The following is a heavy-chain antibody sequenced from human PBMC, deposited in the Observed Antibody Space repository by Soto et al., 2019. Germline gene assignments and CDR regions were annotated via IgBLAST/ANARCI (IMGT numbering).Heavy chain of an antibody. CDR3: ATRDYTASPY. J-gene: IGHJ4*02. CDR2: IHHSGAT. Sequence: KPSETLSLTCAVSGASISDCDWWSWVRQPPGKGLEWIGEIHHSGATNHNSSVKSRVSISLDKSKNHLSLQLNSVTAADTAVYYCATRDYTASPYWGQGILVTVSS. CDR1: GASISDCDW. D-gene: IGHD2-2*02. V-gene: IGHV4-4*02.